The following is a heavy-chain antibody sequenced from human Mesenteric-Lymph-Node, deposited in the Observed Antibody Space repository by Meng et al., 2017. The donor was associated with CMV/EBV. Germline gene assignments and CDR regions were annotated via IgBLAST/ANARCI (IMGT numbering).Heavy chain of an antibody. D-gene: IGHD5-18*01. CDR2: IRYDGSNK. V-gene: IGHV3-30*02. CDR3: AKDRDIHGYYPLVDLDY. Sequence: GGSLRLSCAASGFTFTTHGMHWVRQAPGKGLEWVAFIRYDGSNKYYSDSVKGRFTIYGDDSKNTLFLQMNSLRGDDTAVYYCAKDRDIHGYYPLVDLDYWGQGTLVTVSS. CDR1: GFTFTTHG. J-gene: IGHJ4*02.